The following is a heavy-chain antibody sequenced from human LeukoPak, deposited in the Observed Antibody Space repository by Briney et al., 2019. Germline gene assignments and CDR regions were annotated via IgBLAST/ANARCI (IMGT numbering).Heavy chain of an antibody. CDR1: GFTFSNYA. D-gene: IGHD3-10*01. CDR2: IRGSGRST. J-gene: IGHJ4*02. CDR3: ARGSWRLVRGAASFES. V-gene: IGHV3-23*01. Sequence: GGSLSLSCAASGFTFSNYAMTWVRQAPGKGLEWVSAIRGSGRSTYYADSVKGRFTISRDNPKNTLYLQMNSLRAEDTAVYYCARGSWRLVRGAASFESWGQGTLVTVSS.